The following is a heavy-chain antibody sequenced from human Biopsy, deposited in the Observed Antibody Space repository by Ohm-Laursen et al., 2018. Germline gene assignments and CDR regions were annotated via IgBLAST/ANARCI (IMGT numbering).Heavy chain of an antibody. D-gene: IGHD1-26*01. CDR1: GFAFNLYD. CDR3: TRLNSGTYDASDL. Sequence: SLRLSCSAPGFAFNLYDMNWVRQAPGKGMEWVSYIYGGGSPVSYADSVKGRFTISRDNAQNSLYLHMSILRAEGTAVYCCTRLNSGTYDASDLWGQGTMVIVSS. V-gene: IGHV3-48*03. CDR2: IYGGGSPV. J-gene: IGHJ3*01.